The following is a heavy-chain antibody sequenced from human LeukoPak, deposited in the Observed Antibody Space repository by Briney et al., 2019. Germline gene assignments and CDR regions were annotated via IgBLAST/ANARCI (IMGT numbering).Heavy chain of an antibody. J-gene: IGHJ4*02. CDR1: GFTFSSYA. CDR3: AKAVGDYSNYNRYYFDY. V-gene: IGHV3-23*01. D-gene: IGHD4-11*01. Sequence: GGSLRLSCAASGFTFSSYAMNWVRQAPGKGLEWVSGISGSGGSTYYADSVKGRFTISRDNSMHTLYLQMNSLRAEDTAVYFCAKAVGDYSNYNRYYFDYWGQGTLVTVSS. CDR2: ISGSGGST.